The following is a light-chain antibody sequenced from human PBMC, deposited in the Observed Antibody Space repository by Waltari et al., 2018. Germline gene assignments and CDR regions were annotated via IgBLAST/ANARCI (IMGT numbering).Light chain of an antibody. CDR1: RSNIGARYD. CDR2: GNS. Sequence: QSVLTQPPSLSGAPGQTVTISCTGSRSNIGARYDVHWYQHLPGTAPKLLIYGNSNRPSGVPDRFSGSKSGTSASLAITGLQAEDEADYYCQSYDSSLSVSVFGTGTKVTVL. V-gene: IGLV1-40*01. CDR3: QSYDSSLSVSV. J-gene: IGLJ1*01.